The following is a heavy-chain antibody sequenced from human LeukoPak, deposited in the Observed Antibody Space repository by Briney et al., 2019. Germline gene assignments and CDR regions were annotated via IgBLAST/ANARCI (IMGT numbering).Heavy chain of an antibody. CDR3: AKDLEWELPSSVYFDY. CDR1: GGSISSYY. J-gene: IGHJ4*02. V-gene: IGHV4-59*01. D-gene: IGHD1-26*01. CDR2: IYYSGST. Sequence: SETLSLTCTVSGGSISSYYWSWIRQPPGKGLEWIGYIYYSGSTNYNPSLKSRVTISVDTSKNQFSLKLSSVTAADTAVYYCAKDLEWELPSSVYFDYWGQGTLVTVSS.